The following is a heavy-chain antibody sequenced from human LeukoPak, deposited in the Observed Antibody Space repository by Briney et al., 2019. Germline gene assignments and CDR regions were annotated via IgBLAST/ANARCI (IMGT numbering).Heavy chain of an antibody. V-gene: IGHV3-74*01. CDR3: AAKQWLAPPPDS. Sequence: GGSLRLSCAASGFNFSKYWMLWVRQAPGKGLESVSRINTDGTVTTYADSVKGRFTVSRDNADNTMFLQMNSVRDEDTAVYYCAAKQWLAPPPDSWGQGTPVTVSS. J-gene: IGHJ4*02. CDR1: GFNFSKYW. D-gene: IGHD6-19*01. CDR2: INTDGTVT.